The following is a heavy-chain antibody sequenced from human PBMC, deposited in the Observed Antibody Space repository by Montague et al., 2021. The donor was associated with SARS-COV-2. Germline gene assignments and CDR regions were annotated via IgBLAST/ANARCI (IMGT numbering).Heavy chain of an antibody. V-gene: IGHV4-39*02. CDR3: ARWGINNVFDM. D-gene: IGHD1/OR15-1a*01. J-gene: IGHJ3*02. Sequence: SETLSLTCSVSGDSISRSHYFWAWIRQRPGMGLEWIVSIYFTGKTYYHPSLKSRVTISIGTSKNHFSLRLSSVTAADSAVFYCARWGINNVFDMWGLGTMITVSS. CDR2: IYFTGKT. CDR1: GDSISRSHYF.